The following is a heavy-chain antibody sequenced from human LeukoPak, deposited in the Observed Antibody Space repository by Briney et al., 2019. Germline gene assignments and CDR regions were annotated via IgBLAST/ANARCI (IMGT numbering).Heavy chain of an antibody. Sequence: SETLSLTRTVSGGSISSYYWSWIRQPPGKGLEWIGYIFYSGTTSYNPSLQSRVTISVDTSKNQFSLKLSSVTAADTAVYYCARHVTYYGMAVWGQGTTVTVSS. CDR2: IFYSGTT. CDR3: ARHVTYYGMAV. V-gene: IGHV4-59*08. CDR1: GGSISSYY. D-gene: IGHD5-18*01. J-gene: IGHJ6*02.